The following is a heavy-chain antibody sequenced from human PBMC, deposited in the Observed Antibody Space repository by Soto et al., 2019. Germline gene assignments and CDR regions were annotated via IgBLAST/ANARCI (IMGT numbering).Heavy chain of an antibody. V-gene: IGHV4-39*01. Sequence: SETLSLTCTVSGGSISSSSYYWGWIRQPPGKGLEWIGSIYYSGSTYYNPSLKSRVTIPVDTSKNQFSLKLSSVTAADTAVYYCARQGTGTTTGAFDIWGQGTMVTVSS. D-gene: IGHD1-1*01. CDR2: IYYSGST. J-gene: IGHJ3*02. CDR3: ARQGTGTTTGAFDI. CDR1: GGSISSSSYY.